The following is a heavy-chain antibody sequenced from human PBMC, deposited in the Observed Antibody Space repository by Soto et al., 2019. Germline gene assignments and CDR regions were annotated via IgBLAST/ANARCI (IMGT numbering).Heavy chain of an antibody. J-gene: IGHJ6*02. CDR2: IYTSGNA. CDR1: GGSISSYY. Sequence: PSETLSLTCTVSGGSISSYYWSWIRQPAGKGLEWIGRIYTSGNANYNPSLKSRVTMSVDTSKNQFSLRLSSVTAADTAVYYCARDPPSSTITYYGMDVWGQGTTVTVSS. D-gene: IGHD2-2*01. V-gene: IGHV4-4*07. CDR3: ARDPPSSTITYYGMDV.